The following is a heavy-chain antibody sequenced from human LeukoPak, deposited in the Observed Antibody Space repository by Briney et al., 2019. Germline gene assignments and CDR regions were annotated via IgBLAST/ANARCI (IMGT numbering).Heavy chain of an antibody. J-gene: IGHJ4*02. CDR2: INPSGGST. Sequence: GASVKVSCKASGYTFTSYYMHWVRQAPGQGLEWMGIINPSGGSTSYAQEFQGRVTMTRDTSTSTVYMELSSLRSEDTAVYYCARPGRDYYDSSGYLSYWGQGTLVTVSS. V-gene: IGHV1-46*01. CDR3: ARPGRDYYDSSGYLSY. CDR1: GYTFTSYY. D-gene: IGHD3-22*01.